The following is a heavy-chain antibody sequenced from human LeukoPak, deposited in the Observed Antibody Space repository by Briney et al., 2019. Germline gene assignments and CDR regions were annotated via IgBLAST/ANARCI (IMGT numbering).Heavy chain of an antibody. J-gene: IGHJ3*02. CDR3: ARGRITMVRGIRFAAFDI. V-gene: IGHV1-2*06. CDR2: INPNSGGT. D-gene: IGHD3-10*01. Sequence: ASVKVSCKASGYTFTGYYMHWVRQAPGQGLEWMGRINPNSGGTNYAQKFQGRVTMTRDTSISTAYMELSRLRSDDTAVYYCARGRITMVRGIRFAAFDIWGQGTMVTVSS. CDR1: GYTFTGYY.